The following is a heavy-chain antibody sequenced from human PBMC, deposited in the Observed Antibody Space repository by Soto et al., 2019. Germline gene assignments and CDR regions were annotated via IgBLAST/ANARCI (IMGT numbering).Heavy chain of an antibody. J-gene: IGHJ4*02. D-gene: IGHD3-22*01. CDR3: ARDNSEYYDSSGYFDY. V-gene: IGHV4-30-2*01. CDR2: IYHSGST. CDR1: GGSISSGGYS. Sequence: NPSETLSLTCAVSGGSISSGGYSWSWIRQPPGKGLEWIGYIYHSGSTYYNPSLKSRVTISVDRSKNQFSLKLSSVTAADTAVYYCARDNSEYYDSSGYFDYWGQGTLVTVSS.